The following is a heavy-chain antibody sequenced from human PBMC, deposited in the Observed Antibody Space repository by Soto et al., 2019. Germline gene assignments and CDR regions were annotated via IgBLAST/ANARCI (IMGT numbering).Heavy chain of an antibody. D-gene: IGHD6-6*01. CDR1: GFTFIYYY. CDR2: ISSSGSTI. Sequence: GSLTLSCASSGFTFIYYYMSWIRQAPGKGLEWVSYISSSGSTIYYADSVKGRFTLSRDNAKNSLYLQMNSLRAEDTAVYYCARFVQVYYGMDVWGQGTTVTVSS. J-gene: IGHJ6*02. CDR3: ARFVQVYYGMDV. V-gene: IGHV3-11*01.